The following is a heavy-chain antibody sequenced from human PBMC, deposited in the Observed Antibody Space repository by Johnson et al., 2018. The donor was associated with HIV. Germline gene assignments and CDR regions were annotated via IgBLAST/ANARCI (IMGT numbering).Heavy chain of an antibody. J-gene: IGHJ3*02. CDR1: GFTFSSYA. Sequence: QVQLVESGGGVVQPGRSLRLSCAASGFTFSSYAMHWVRQAPGKGLEWVAFISYDGSNKYYADSVKGRFTISRDNSKNTLYLQMNSLRAEDTAVYYCARERGSIQLWLTDAFDIWGQGTMVTVSS. CDR3: ARERGSIQLWLTDAFDI. D-gene: IGHD5-18*01. CDR2: ISYDGSNK. V-gene: IGHV3-30*14.